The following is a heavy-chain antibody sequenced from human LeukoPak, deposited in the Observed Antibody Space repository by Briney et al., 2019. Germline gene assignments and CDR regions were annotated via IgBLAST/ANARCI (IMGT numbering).Heavy chain of an antibody. CDR2: ILGTDLST. D-gene: IGHD6-19*01. V-gene: IGHV3-23*01. CDR3: ARGGIQVSGIDEFDY. Sequence: PGGSLRPSCAASGFTFSTCAMAWVRQAPGKGLEWVSSILGTDLSTYYTDSVKGRFTISRENAESSLYLQMNSLRAEDTAVYYCARGGIQVSGIDEFDYWGQGALVTVSS. J-gene: IGHJ4*02. CDR1: GFTFSTCA.